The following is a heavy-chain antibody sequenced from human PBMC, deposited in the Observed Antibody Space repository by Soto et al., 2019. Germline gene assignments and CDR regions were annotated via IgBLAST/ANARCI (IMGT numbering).Heavy chain of an antibody. D-gene: IGHD2-2*02. CDR3: ARAGCSSSSCFTGWFDP. CDR2: IYDSGSV. Sequence: SETLSLTCFVSGYSMRSYYWSWIRQPPGKGLELIGYIYDSGSVSHQPSLRNRVTLSVDTAKNQFSLKLTSVTAADTAVYYCARAGCSSSSCFTGWFDPWGQGILVTVSS. CDR1: GYSMRSYY. J-gene: IGHJ5*02. V-gene: IGHV4-59*01.